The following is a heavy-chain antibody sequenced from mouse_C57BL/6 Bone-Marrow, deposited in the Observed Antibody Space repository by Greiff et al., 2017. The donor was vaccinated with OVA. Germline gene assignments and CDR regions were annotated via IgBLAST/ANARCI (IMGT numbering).Heavy chain of an antibody. D-gene: IGHD2-5*01. Sequence: QVQLKQSGAELVKPGASVKLSCKASGYTFTEYTIHWVKQRSGQGLEWIGWFYPGSGSIKYNEKFKDKATLTADKSSSTVYMELSRLTSEDSAVYFCARHEDSYYSNYVEYFDYWGQGTTLTVSS. J-gene: IGHJ2*01. CDR2: FYPGSGSI. CDR1: GYTFTEYT. CDR3: ARHEDSYYSNYVEYFDY. V-gene: IGHV1-62-2*01.